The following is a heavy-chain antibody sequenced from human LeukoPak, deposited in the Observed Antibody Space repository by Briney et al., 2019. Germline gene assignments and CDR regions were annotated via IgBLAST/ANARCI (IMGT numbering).Heavy chain of an antibody. CDR1: GGSISNYY. J-gene: IGHJ6*03. CDR3: ARVRGSSGSYEYYHYMDV. D-gene: IGHD1-26*01. V-gene: IGHV4-59*12. Sequence: SETLSLTCTVSGGSISNYYWSWIRQPPGKGLEWIGYLYYSGNTNYKPSLTSRVTISVDTSKNKFSLKLSSVTAADTAVYYCARVRGSSGSYEYYHYMDVWGRGTTVTISS. CDR2: LYYSGNT.